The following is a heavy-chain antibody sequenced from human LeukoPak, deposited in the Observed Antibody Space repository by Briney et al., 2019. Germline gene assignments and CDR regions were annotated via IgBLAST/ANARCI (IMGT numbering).Heavy chain of an antibody. D-gene: IGHD2-15*01. CDR1: GFTFSSYA. J-gene: IGHJ6*03. V-gene: IGHV3-23*01. CDR3: AKDPRCSGGSCYYYYYYMDV. Sequence: PGGSLRLSCAASGFTFSSYAMSWVRQAPGKGLEWVSAISGSGGSTYYADSVKGRFTISRDNSKNTLYLQMNSLRAEDTAVYHCAKDPRCSGGSCYYYYYYMDVWGKGTTVTVSS. CDR2: ISGSGGST.